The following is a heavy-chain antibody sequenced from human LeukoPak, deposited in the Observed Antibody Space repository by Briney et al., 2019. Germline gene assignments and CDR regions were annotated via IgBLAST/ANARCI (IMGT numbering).Heavy chain of an antibody. Sequence: ASVTVSCKASGYTFTSYGISWVRQAPGQGLEWMGWISAYNGNTNYAQKLQGRVTMTIDTSTSTAYMELRSLRPDDTAVYYCARGFRAVSLGYWGQGTLVTVSS. J-gene: IGHJ4*02. CDR3: ARGFRAVSLGY. V-gene: IGHV1-18*01. CDR2: ISAYNGNT. CDR1: GYTFTSYG. D-gene: IGHD6-19*01.